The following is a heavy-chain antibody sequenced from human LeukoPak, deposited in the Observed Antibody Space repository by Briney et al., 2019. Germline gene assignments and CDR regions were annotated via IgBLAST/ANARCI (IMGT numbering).Heavy chain of an antibody. CDR2: IYYSGST. CDR3: ASHYYDSSGYYYYAFDI. Sequence: SQTLSLTCTVSGGSISSGGYYWSWIRQHPGKCLEWIGYIYYSGSTYYNPSLKSRVTISVDTSKNQFSLKLSSVTAADTAVYYCASHYYDSSGYYYYAFDIWGQGTMVTVSS. V-gene: IGHV4-31*03. D-gene: IGHD3-22*01. CDR1: GGSISSGGYY. J-gene: IGHJ3*02.